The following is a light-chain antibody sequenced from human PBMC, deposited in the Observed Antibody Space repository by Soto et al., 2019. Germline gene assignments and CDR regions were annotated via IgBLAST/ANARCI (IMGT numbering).Light chain of an antibody. J-gene: IGLJ1*01. V-gene: IGLV1-40*01. CDR2: GNN. CDR3: QSYDSSLSGYV. CDR1: SSNIGSNA. Sequence: QSVLTQPPSASGTPGQRVTISCSGSSSNIGSNAVNWYQQLPGTAPTLLIYGNNNRPSGVPARFSGSKSGTSASLAIAGLQAEDEGDYYCQSYDSSLSGYVFGTGTKVTVL.